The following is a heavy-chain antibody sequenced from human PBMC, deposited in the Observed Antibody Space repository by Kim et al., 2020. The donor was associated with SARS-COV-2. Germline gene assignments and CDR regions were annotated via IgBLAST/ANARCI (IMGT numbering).Heavy chain of an antibody. V-gene: IGHV4-59*11. J-gene: IGHJ4*02. D-gene: IGHD3-22*01. CDR1: GGSISGHY. Sequence: SETLSLTCSVSGGSISGHYWSWLRQPPGKGLEWIGYISNSGTTKYNPSLMSRATISTDTSRNQVSLRLTSVTAADTAKYYCAKVATARGHYRTLYFFDNWGQGTLVTVSS. CDR2: ISNSGTT. CDR3: AKVATARGHYRTLYFFDN.